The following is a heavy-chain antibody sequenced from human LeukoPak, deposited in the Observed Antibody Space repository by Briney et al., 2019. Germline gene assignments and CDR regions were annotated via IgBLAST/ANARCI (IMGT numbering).Heavy chain of an antibody. CDR1: GGFISSGNW. Sequence: SGTLSLTCAVSGGFISSGNWWGWFRQPPGKGLEWLGEIHHSVGTNYNPSLKSRVAVSMDKSKNQFSLRVTSVTAADTAMYYCARKGPATIADYWGRGTLVTVSS. V-gene: IGHV4-4*02. CDR3: ARKGPATIADY. CDR2: IHHSVGT. D-gene: IGHD4-11*01. J-gene: IGHJ4*02.